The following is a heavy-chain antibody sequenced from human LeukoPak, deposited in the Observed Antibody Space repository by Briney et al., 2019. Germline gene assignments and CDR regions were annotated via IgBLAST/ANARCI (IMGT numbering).Heavy chain of an antibody. CDR2: ISYDGSNK. CDR1: GFTFSSYG. J-gene: IGHJ6*02. D-gene: IGHD5-24*01. Sequence: GGSLRLSCAASGFTFSSYGMHWVRQAPGKGLEWVAVISYDGSNKYYADSVKGRFTISRDNPKNTLYLQMNSLRAEDTAVYYCARPQFQIRGGYYGMDVWGQGTTVTVSS. CDR3: ARPQFQIRGGYYGMDV. V-gene: IGHV3-30*03.